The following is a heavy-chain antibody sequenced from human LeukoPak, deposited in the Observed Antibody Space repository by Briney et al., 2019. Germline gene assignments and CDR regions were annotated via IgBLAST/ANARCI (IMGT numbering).Heavy chain of an antibody. CDR2: INHSGST. V-gene: IGHV4-34*01. J-gene: IGHJ4*02. CDR1: GGSFSGYY. D-gene: IGHD6-19*01. Sequence: SETLSLTCAVYGGSFSGYYWSWIRRPPGKGLEWIGEINHSGSTNYNPPLKSRVTISVDTSKNQFSLKLSSVTAADTAVYYCARESVAVDYWGQGTLVTVSS. CDR3: ARESVAVDY.